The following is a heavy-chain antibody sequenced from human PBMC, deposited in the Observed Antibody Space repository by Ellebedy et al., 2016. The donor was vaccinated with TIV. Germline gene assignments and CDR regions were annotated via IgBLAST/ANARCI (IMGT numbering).Heavy chain of an antibody. CDR3: ARYDHPPRVAFDF. V-gene: IGHV3-9*01. J-gene: IGHJ3*01. D-gene: IGHD3-3*01. CDR2: ISWNSGSI. CDR1: GFTFDDYA. Sequence: SLKISXAASGFTFDDYAMHWVRQAPGKGLEWVLGISWNSGSIGYADSVKGRFTISRDNAKNSLYLQMNSLRAEDTALYYCARYDHPPRVAFDFWGQGTMVTVSS.